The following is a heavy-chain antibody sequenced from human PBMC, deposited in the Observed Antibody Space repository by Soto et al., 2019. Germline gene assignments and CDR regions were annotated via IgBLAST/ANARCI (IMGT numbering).Heavy chain of an antibody. J-gene: IGHJ4*02. CDR3: ARLVGATVDY. V-gene: IGHV4-59*08. Sequence: SETLSLTCTVSGGSISSYYWSWIRQPPGKGLEWIGYIYYSGSTNHNPSLKSRVTISVDTSKNQFSLKLSSVTAADTAVYYCARLVGATVDYWGQGTLVTVSS. D-gene: IGHD1-26*01. CDR1: GGSISSYY. CDR2: IYYSGST.